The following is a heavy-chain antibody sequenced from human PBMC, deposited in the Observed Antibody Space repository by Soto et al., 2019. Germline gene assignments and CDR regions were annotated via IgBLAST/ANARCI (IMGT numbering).Heavy chain of an antibody. J-gene: IGHJ5*02. CDR2: INPSGGST. V-gene: IGHV1-46*01. CDR1: GYTFTSYY. D-gene: IGHD1-26*01. Sequence: QVQLVQSGAEVKKPGASVKVSCKASGYTFTSYYMHWVRQAPRQGLEWMGIINPSGGSTSYAQKFQGRVTMTRDTSTSTVYMELGSLRSEYTAVYYCARALLVGAYVAWGQGTLVTVSS. CDR3: ARALLVGAYVA.